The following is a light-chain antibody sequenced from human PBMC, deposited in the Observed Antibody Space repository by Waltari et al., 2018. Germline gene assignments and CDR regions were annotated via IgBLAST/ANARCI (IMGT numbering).Light chain of an antibody. CDR3: SSFTSSTTVV. V-gene: IGLV2-14*01. J-gene: IGLJ2*01. CDR1: SSDVGAYNY. CDR2: EVA. Sequence: QSALTQPASVSGSPGQSITFSCTGTSSDVGAYNYVSWYQQHPGQAPKLMIYEVANRPSGVSSRFSGSKSGNTASLTISGLQAEDEADYYCSSFTSSTTVVFGGGTKLTVL.